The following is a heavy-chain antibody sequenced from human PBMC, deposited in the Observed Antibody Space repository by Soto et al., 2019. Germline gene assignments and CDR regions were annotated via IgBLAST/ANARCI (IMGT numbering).Heavy chain of an antibody. CDR2: IYYSGST. D-gene: IGHD6-19*01. J-gene: IGHJ4*02. CDR3: ERLGGAVALPDY. Sequence: QLQLQESGPGLVKPSETLSLTCTVSGGSISSSSYYWGWIRQPPGKGLEWIGSIYYSGSTYYNPSLKSRVTISVDTSKNQFSLKLSSVTAADTAVYYCERLGGAVALPDYWGQGTLVTVSS. V-gene: IGHV4-39*01. CDR1: GGSISSSSYY.